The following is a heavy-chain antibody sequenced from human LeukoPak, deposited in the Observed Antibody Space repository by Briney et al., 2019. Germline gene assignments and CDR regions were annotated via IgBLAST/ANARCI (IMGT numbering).Heavy chain of an antibody. CDR2: IKEDGSEK. CDR1: GFTFRTYW. CDR3: ARDSGWYPVDY. J-gene: IGHJ4*02. V-gene: IGHV3-7*01. Sequence: PGGSLRLSCPASGFTFRTYWMTWVRQAPGKGLEWVANIKEDGSEKNYVDSVKGRFTISRDNAKNSLYLQMNSLRAEDTAVYYCARDSGWYPVDYWGQGTLVTVSS. D-gene: IGHD6-19*01.